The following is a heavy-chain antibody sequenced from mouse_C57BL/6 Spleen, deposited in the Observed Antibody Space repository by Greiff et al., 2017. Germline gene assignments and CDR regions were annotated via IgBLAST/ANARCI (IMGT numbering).Heavy chain of an antibody. CDR2: ISYDGSN. V-gene: IGHV3-6*01. CDR1: GYSITSGYY. D-gene: IGHD3-2*02. CDR3: ARDSSGYVTY. J-gene: IGHJ3*01. Sequence: VQLQQSGPGLVKPSQSLSLTCSVTGYSITSGYYWNWIRQFPGNKLEWMGYISYDGSNNYNPSLKNRISITRDTSKNQFFLKLNDVTTEDTATYYCARDSSGYVTYWGQGTLVTVSA.